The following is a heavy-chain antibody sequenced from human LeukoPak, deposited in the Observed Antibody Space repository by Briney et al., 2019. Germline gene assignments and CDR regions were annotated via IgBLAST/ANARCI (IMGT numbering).Heavy chain of an antibody. CDR2: TNSDGSRT. CDR3: ARATDSSVNWFDP. D-gene: IGHD3-22*01. V-gene: IGHV3-74*01. J-gene: IGHJ5*02. CDR1: GFTFSSYW. Sequence: PGGSLRLSCAASGFTFSSYWMHWVRQAPGKGLVLVSRTNSDGSRTSYADSVKGRFTMSRDNAKNTLYLQMNSLRVEDTAVYYCARATDSSVNWFDPWGQGTLVTVSS.